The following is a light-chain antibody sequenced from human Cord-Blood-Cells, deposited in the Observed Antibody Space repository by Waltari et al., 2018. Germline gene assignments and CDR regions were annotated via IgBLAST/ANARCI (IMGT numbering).Light chain of an antibody. CDR2: DAS. Sequence: DIQMTQSPSSLSASVGDRVTITCQASQAISNYLNWYQQKPRQAPKLLIYDASNLETGVPSRFSGSGSGTDFTFTISSLQPEDIATYYCQQYDNLPYTFGQGTKLEIK. CDR3: QQYDNLPYT. V-gene: IGKV1-33*01. J-gene: IGKJ2*01. CDR1: QAISNY.